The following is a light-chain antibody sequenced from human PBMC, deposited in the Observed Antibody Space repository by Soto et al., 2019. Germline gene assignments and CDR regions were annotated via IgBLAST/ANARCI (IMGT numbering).Light chain of an antibody. CDR2: DAS. V-gene: IGKV3-11*01. Sequence: EIVLTQSPGTLSLSPGERATLSCRASQSVNNYLAWYQQKAGQAPRLLIYDASNRATGIPARFSGSGSGTDFTLTISSLEPEDFAVYYCQQRRNWPPLTFGGGTKVEIK. CDR3: QQRRNWPPLT. CDR1: QSVNNY. J-gene: IGKJ4*01.